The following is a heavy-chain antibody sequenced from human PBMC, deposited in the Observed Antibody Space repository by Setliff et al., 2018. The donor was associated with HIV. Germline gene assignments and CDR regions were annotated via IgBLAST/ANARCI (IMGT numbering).Heavy chain of an antibody. Sequence: GGSLRLSCAASGFPFTSFSINWVRQAPGKGLEWVAVISYDGSNKYYADSVKGRFAISRDNSKNSLYLQMNSLRAGDTAVYYCARDWNGDGRSIDSWGQGTLVTVSS. D-gene: IGHD1-1*01. CDR2: ISYDGSNK. CDR1: GFPFTSFS. V-gene: IGHV3-30*12. J-gene: IGHJ5*01. CDR3: ARDWNGDGRSIDS.